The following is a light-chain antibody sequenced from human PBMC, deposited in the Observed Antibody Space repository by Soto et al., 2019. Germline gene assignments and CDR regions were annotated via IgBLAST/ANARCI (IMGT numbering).Light chain of an antibody. Sequence: SYELTQSPSVSVAPGQTARITCGGNNIGSKSVHWYQQKTGQAPVLGVYDDSDRPSGIPERFSGSNSGNTATLTISRVEPGDEADYYCQVGDSSSDHVVFGGGTKLTVL. CDR3: QVGDSSSDHVV. V-gene: IGLV3-21*02. J-gene: IGLJ2*01. CDR2: DDS. CDR1: NIGSKS.